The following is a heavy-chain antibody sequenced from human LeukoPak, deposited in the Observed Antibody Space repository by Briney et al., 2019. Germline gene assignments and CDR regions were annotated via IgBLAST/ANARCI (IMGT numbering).Heavy chain of an antibody. V-gene: IGHV1-69*05. CDR2: IIPIFGTA. J-gene: IGHJ6*03. Sequence: SVKVSCKASGGTFSSYAISRVRQAPGQGLEWMGRIIPIFGTANYAQKFQGRVTITTDESTSTAYMELSSLRSEDTAVYYCARGDIVATSYMDVWGKGTTVTVSS. D-gene: IGHD5-12*01. CDR1: GGTFSSYA. CDR3: ARGDIVATSYMDV.